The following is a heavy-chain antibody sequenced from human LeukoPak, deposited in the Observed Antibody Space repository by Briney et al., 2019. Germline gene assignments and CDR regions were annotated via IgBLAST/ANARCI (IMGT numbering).Heavy chain of an antibody. D-gene: IGHD3-10*01. CDR3: ARGHPRSQYYYGSGSHYPSSPRFDP. J-gene: IGHJ5*02. CDR1: GGSISSFY. V-gene: IGHV4-59*01. CDR2: IYNSGTT. Sequence: SETLSLTCTVSGGSISSFYWSWIRQPPGKGLEWIGYIYNSGTTYYNPSLKSRVTMSVDTSKNQFSLKLSSVTAADTAVYYCARGHPRSQYYYGSGSHYPSSPRFDPWGQGTLVTVSS.